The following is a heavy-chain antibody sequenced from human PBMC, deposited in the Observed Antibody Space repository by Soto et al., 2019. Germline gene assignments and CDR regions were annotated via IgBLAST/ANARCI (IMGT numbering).Heavy chain of an antibody. CDR1: GYTFSNYR. Sequence: PVESLKISCMASGYTFSNYRIAWVRQRPGRGLEWIGFIYPADSSASYSPSLLSHVLVSVGTSIRTAFLQWNCLEASDTAIYYCARPSSTSVRAPLEFWGPGTLVAVSS. V-gene: IGHV5-51*01. CDR2: IYPADSSA. CDR3: ARPSSTSVRAPLEF. D-gene: IGHD2-2*01. J-gene: IGHJ4*02.